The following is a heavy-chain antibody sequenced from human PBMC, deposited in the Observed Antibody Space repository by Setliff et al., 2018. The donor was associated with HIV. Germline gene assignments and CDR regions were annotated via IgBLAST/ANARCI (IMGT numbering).Heavy chain of an antibody. CDR2: INHSGST. V-gene: IGHV4-34*01. CDR3: ARQIWNESPGYGFDP. CDR1: GGSFSGYY. J-gene: IGHJ5*02. D-gene: IGHD3-22*01. Sequence: SETLSLTCAVYGGSFSGYYWSWIRQPPGKGLEWIGEINHSGSTNYNPSLKIRVTVSKDTTKNQLSLRLSSVTAADTAVYYCARQIWNESPGYGFDPWGQGTLVTVSS.